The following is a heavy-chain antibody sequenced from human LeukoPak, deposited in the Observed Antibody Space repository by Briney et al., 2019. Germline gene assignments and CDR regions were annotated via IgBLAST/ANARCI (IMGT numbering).Heavy chain of an antibody. CDR2: INPNSGGT. J-gene: IGHJ3*02. D-gene: IGHD2-15*01. V-gene: IGHV1-2*04. Sequence: ASVKVSCKASGYTFTGYYMHWVRQAPGQGLEWMGWINPNSGGTNYAQKFQGWVTMTRDTSISTAYMELSRLRSDDTAVYYCARESCSGGSCYSFGLGAFDIWGQGTVVTVSS. CDR1: GYTFTGYY. CDR3: ARESCSGGSCYSFGLGAFDI.